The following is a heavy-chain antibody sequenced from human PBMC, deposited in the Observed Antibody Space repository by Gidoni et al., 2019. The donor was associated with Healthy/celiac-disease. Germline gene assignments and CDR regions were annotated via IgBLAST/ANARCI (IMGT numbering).Heavy chain of an antibody. CDR1: GFAFSSYA. CDR3: AKDIVLMVYTEDY. J-gene: IGHJ4*02. D-gene: IGHD2-8*01. Sequence: EVQLLESGGGLVQPGGSLRLSCAASGFAFSSYAMSWVRQAPGKGLEWVSAISGSGVNTYYADSVKGRFTISRDNPKNTLYLQMNSLRAEDTAVYYCAKDIVLMVYTEDYWGQGALVTVSS. V-gene: IGHV3-23*01. CDR2: ISGSGVNT.